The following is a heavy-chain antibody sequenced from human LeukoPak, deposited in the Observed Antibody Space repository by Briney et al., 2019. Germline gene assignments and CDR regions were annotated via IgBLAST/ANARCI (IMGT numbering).Heavy chain of an antibody. J-gene: IGHJ4*02. CDR1: GGSFSGYY. CDR3: ATDSYGVDY. V-gene: IGHV4-34*01. CDR2: INHSGST. D-gene: IGHD5-18*01. Sequence: SETLSLTCAVYGGSFSGYYWSWIRQPPGKGLEWIGEINHSGSTNYNPSLKSRVTISVDTYKNQFSLKLSSVTAADTAVYYCATDSYGVDYWGQGTLVTVSS.